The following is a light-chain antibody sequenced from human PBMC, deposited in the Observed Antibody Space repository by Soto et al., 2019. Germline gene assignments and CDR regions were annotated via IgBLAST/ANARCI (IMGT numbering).Light chain of an antibody. CDR2: GAS. CDR3: QQTNSFPIT. CDR1: QGIGTW. Sequence: DVQVTQSPSFVSASVGDRVTITCRASQGIGTWLAWYQQKPGAAPNLLISGASNLESGVPARFSGSGLGTHSTFTIVSLQPEDSATYYCQQTNSFPITFGQGTRLEIK. J-gene: IGKJ5*01. V-gene: IGKV1D-12*01.